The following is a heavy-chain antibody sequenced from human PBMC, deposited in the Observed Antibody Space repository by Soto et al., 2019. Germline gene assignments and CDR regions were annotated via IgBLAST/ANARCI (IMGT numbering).Heavy chain of an antibody. V-gene: IGHV3-73*01. CDR2: IRSKVNSYGT. D-gene: IGHD3-22*01. Sequence: GGSLRLSCVVSGVIFSDSPMHGVRQASGKGLEWVGRIRSKVNSYGTAYAASVKGRFTVSRDDSKNTAYLQMDGLKIEDTAMYYCARQWDYYDSSGRLDDWGQGTQVTVSS. J-gene: IGHJ4*02. CDR3: ARQWDYYDSSGRLDD. CDR1: GVIFSDSP.